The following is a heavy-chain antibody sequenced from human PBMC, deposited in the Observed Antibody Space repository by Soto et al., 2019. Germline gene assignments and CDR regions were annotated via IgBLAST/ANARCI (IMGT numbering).Heavy chain of an antibody. CDR2: ISVYNGNT. V-gene: IGHV1-18*01. J-gene: IGHJ6*03. Sequence: ASVKVSCKASGFSYASYGISWVRQAPGQGLEWMGWISVYNGNTYYGQKYQGRATMTTDTSTTTAYMELRSLRSDDTAVYYCARRSLNYYYDHMDVWGKGPTVTVS. CDR3: ARRSLNYYYDHMDV. CDR1: GFSYASYG.